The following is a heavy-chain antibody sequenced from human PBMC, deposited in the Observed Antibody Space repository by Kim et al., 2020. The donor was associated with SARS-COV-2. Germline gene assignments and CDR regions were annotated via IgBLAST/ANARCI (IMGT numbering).Heavy chain of an antibody. CDR2: IIGDGTIT. CDR1: GFTFPDYA. V-gene: IGHV3-23*01. J-gene: IGHJ4*03. Sequence: GGSLRLSCAASGFTFPDYALTWFRQAPGKGLEWISSIIGDGTITFYDDSVKGRFIISRDNAKNTLYLQMNSLRTEDTAVYYCAKSQVHCSRTHCYLD. CDR3: AKSQVHCSRTHCYLD. D-gene: IGHD2-15*01.